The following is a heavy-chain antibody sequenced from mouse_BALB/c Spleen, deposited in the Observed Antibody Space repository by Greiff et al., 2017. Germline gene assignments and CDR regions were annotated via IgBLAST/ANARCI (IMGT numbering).Heavy chain of an antibody. D-gene: IGHD2-3*01. Sequence: EVHLVESGGGLVQPGGSRKLSCAASGFTFSSFGMHWVRQAPEKGLEWVAYISSGSSTIYYADTVKGRFTISRDNPKNTLFLQMTSLRSEDTAMYYCARDGSHWYFDVWGAGTTVTVSS. CDR1: GFTFSSFG. V-gene: IGHV5-17*02. CDR3: ARDGSHWYFDV. CDR2: ISSGSSTI. J-gene: IGHJ1*01.